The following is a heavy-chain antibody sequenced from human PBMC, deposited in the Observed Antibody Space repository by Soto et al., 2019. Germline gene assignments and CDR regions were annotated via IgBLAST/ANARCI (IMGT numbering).Heavy chain of an antibody. V-gene: IGHV3-30-3*01. Sequence: GGSLRLSCAASGFTFSSFAMHWVRQAPGKGLEWVAVISYDGSNKYYADSVKGRFTISRDNSKNTLYLQMNSLRAEDTAVYYCARDPHPSSYYDSSGYYHTRGAFDIWGQGTMVTVSS. CDR2: ISYDGSNK. D-gene: IGHD3-22*01. CDR3: ARDPHPSSYYDSSGYYHTRGAFDI. J-gene: IGHJ3*02. CDR1: GFTFSSFA.